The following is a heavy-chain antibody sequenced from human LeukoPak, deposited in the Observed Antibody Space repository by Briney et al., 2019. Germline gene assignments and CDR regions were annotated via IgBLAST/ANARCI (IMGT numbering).Heavy chain of an antibody. CDR3: ATDSSGWRTDAFDI. Sequence: GASVKVSCKASGYNFTGHYMHWVRQAPGQGLEWMGWINPNSGGTNYAQKFQGRVTMTRDTSISTAYMELSRLRSDDTAVYYCATDSSGWRTDAFDIWGQGTMVTVSS. V-gene: IGHV1-2*02. D-gene: IGHD6-19*01. CDR1: GYNFTGHY. CDR2: INPNSGGT. J-gene: IGHJ3*02.